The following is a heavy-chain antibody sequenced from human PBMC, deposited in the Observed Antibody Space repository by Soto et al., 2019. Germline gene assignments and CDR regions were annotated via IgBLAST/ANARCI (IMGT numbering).Heavy chain of an antibody. CDR2: IYNEFT. D-gene: IGHD3-9*01. CDR3: VREPRYFSGESCSIMGDAFDI. Sequence: EVQLVETGGGLVQPGGSLRLSCVASGFSVTDIYMNWVRQAPGKGLEWVSVIYNEFTDYADSVRGRFSISTDSSKNALYLQMNSLRDEDSAVYYCVREPRYFSGESCSIMGDAFDIWGQWTKVTVPS. V-gene: IGHV3-66*01. J-gene: IGHJ3*02. CDR1: GFSVTDIY.